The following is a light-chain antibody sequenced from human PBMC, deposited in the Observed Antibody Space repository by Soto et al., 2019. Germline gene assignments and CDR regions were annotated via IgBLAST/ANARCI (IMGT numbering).Light chain of an antibody. Sequence: QSVLTQPPSASGSPGQSVTISCTGTSSDVGGYNYVSWYQQHPGKAPKLMIYDVSKRPSGVPDRFSGSKSGNTASLTISGLQAEDEADYYCCSYAGSSWVFGTGTKVTVL. CDR1: SSDVGGYNY. CDR2: DVS. V-gene: IGLV2-11*01. J-gene: IGLJ1*01. CDR3: CSYAGSSWV.